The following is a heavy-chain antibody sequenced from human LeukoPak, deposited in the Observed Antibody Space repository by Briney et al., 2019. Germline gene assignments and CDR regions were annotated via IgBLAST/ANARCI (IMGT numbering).Heavy chain of an antibody. CDR2: ICTSGST. V-gene: IGHV4-61*02. CDR1: GGSISSGSYY. Sequence: PSETLSLTCTVSGGSISSGSYYWSWIRQPAGKGLEWIGRICTSGSTNYNPSLKSRVTISVDTSKNQFSLKLSSVTAADTAVYYCAXEIAAAGTVGYDYWGQGTLVTVS. D-gene: IGHD6-13*01. CDR3: AXEIAAAGTVGYDY. J-gene: IGHJ4*02.